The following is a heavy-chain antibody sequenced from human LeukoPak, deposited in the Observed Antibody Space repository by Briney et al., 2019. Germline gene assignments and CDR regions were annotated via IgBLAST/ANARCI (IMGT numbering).Heavy chain of an antibody. CDR2: ISGRGGST. Sequence: GGSLRLSCAASGFTFSSYAMSWVRQAPGEGLEWVSAISGRGGSTYYADSVKGRFTISRDNSKKTLYLQMNSLRAEDTAVYYCAKDGDYYGSGTYFDYWGQGTLVTVSS. D-gene: IGHD3-10*01. V-gene: IGHV3-23*01. CDR3: AKDGDYYGSGTYFDY. CDR1: GFTFSSYA. J-gene: IGHJ4*02.